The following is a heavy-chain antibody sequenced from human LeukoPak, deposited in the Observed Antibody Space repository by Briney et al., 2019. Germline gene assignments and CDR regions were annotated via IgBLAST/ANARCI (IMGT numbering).Heavy chain of an antibody. CDR3: ANLGDLYGSGNNDY. D-gene: IGHD3-10*01. J-gene: IGHJ4*02. CDR2: ISWDGGST. CDR1: GFTFDDYT. V-gene: IGHV3-43*01. Sequence: GGSLRLSCAASGFTFDDYTMHWVRHAPGKGLEWVSLISWDGGSTYYADSVKGRFTISRDNSKNSLYLQMNSLRTEDTALYYCANLGDLYGSGNNDYWGQGTLVTVSS.